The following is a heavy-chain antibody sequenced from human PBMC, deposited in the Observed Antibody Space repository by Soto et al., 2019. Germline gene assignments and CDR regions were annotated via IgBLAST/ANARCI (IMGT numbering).Heavy chain of an antibody. CDR3: ARYYDSSGPDL. CDR2: IPTTSTPI. J-gene: IGHJ2*01. Sequence: EFQLVESGGGLLQPGGSLRLSCAASGFTFSTYNMVWVRQAPGKGLEWLSYIPTTSTPIYYANSVKGRFTISKDNAKNSLYLQINSLSAEDAAVYYCARYYDSSGPDLWGRGTLVTVSS. CDR1: GFTFSTYN. D-gene: IGHD3-22*01. V-gene: IGHV3-48*01.